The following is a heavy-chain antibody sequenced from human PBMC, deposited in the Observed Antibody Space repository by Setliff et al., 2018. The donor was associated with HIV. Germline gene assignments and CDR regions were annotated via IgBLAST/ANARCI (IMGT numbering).Heavy chain of an antibody. Sequence: SVKVSCKASGGTFSGYPISWVRQAPGQGLEWMGGIIPIFGTTHYAQKFQGRVTVTADESTSTAYMQLSSLRSDDTAVYYCARGRNYDSSGYGDYYYYMDVWGKGTTVTVSS. D-gene: IGHD3-22*01. CDR1: GGTFSGYP. J-gene: IGHJ6*03. V-gene: IGHV1-69*13. CDR3: ARGRNYDSSGYGDYYYYMDV. CDR2: IIPIFGTT.